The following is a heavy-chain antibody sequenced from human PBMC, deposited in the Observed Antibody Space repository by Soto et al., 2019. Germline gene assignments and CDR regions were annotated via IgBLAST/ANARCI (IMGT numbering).Heavy chain of an antibody. CDR2: IYYSGST. CDR1: GGSISSGGYY. CDR3: ARVIVVVPAAANWFDP. D-gene: IGHD2-2*01. J-gene: IGHJ5*02. V-gene: IGHV4-31*03. Sequence: PSETLSLTCTVSGGSISSGGYYWSWIRQHPGKGLEWIGYIYYSGSTYYNPSLKSRVTISVDTSKNQFSLKLSSVTAADTAVYYCARVIVVVPAAANWFDPWGQGTLVTVSS.